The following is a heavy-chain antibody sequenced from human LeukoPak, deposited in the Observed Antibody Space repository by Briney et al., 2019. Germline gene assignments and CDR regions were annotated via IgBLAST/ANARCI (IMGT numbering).Heavy chain of an antibody. J-gene: IGHJ5*02. CDR1: GFTFSGSA. CDR3: TRHSSSWFHNWFDP. D-gene: IGHD6-13*01. Sequence: GWSLKLSCAASGFTFSGSAMHWVRQASGKGLEWVGRIRSKANSYATAYAASVKGRFTISRDDSKNTAYLQMNSLKTEDTAVYYCTRHSSSWFHNWFDPWGQGTLVTVSS. CDR2: IRSKANSYAT. V-gene: IGHV3-73*01.